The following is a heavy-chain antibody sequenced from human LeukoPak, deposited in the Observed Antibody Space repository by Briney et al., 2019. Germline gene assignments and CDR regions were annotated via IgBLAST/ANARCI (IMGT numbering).Heavy chain of an antibody. V-gene: IGHV1-8*03. J-gene: IGHJ4*02. Sequence: ASVKVSCKASGYTFTDYYMHWLRQAAGQGLEWMGWMNPNSGNTGYAQKFQGRVTITRNTSISTAYMELSSLRSEDTAVYYCARGLLAAAGTVGFDYWGQGTLVTVSS. CDR3: ARGLLAAAGTVGFDY. D-gene: IGHD6-13*01. CDR2: MNPNSGNT. CDR1: GYTFTDYY.